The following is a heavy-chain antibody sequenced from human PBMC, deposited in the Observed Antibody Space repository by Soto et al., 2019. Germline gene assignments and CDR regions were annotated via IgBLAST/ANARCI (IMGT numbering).Heavy chain of an antibody. Sequence: GGSLRLSCAASGFTFSNAWMSWVRQAPGKGLEWVGRIKSKTDGGTTDYAAPVKGRFTISRDDSKNTLYLQMNSLKTEDTAVYYCTTDPPLLPYYYYGMDVWGQGTTVTVSS. J-gene: IGHJ6*02. CDR2: IKSKTDGGTT. CDR1: GFTFSNAW. V-gene: IGHV3-15*01. D-gene: IGHD1-26*01. CDR3: TTDPPLLPYYYYGMDV.